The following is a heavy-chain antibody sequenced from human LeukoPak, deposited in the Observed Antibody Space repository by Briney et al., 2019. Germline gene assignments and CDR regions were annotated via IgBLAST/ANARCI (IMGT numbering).Heavy chain of an antibody. CDR1: GFTFTSDA. D-gene: IGHD5-12*01. J-gene: IGHJ5*02. CDR2: ISSSGDST. V-gene: IGHV3-23*01. CDR3: AKDQWMT. Sequence: GGSLRLSCAASGFTFTSDAMNWVRQAPGKGLEWVPTISSSGDSTYYADSVKGRFTISRDNSKNTLFLQMSSLRAEDTAIYYCAKDQWMTWGQGILVTVSS.